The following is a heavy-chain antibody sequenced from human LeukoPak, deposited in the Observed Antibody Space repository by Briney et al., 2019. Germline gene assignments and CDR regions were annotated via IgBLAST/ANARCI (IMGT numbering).Heavy chain of an antibody. CDR1: GFTFSTYA. J-gene: IGHJ4*02. CDR2: ISSNGGST. Sequence: GGSLRLSCSASGFTFSTYAMRWVRQAPGKGLEYVSAISSNGGSTYYADSVKGRFAISRDNSKNTLYLQMSSLRAEDTAVYYCVKGPSYCSGGSCHFDYWGQGTLVTVSS. D-gene: IGHD2-15*01. CDR3: VKGPSYCSGGSCHFDY. V-gene: IGHV3-64D*06.